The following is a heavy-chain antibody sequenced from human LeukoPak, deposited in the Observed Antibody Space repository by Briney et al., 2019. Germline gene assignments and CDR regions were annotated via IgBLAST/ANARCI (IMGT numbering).Heavy chain of an antibody. J-gene: IGHJ4*02. V-gene: IGHV3-48*01. D-gene: IGHD2-15*01. Sequence: GRSLRLSWAAAGFTFSRDSMNWVRQAPGKGLEWTSYSSRERRIIYYAESGRGIFTISRDNAKNSLYPQMTSLSAEGTAVDHSVRDNTRCCGVVSANIDAYWGEGSLVTVSS. CDR2: SSRERRII. CDR3: VRDNTRCCGVVSANIDAY. CDR1: GFTFSRDS.